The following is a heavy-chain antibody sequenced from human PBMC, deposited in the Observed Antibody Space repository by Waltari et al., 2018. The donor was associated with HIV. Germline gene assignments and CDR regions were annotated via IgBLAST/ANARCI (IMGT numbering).Heavy chain of an antibody. V-gene: IGHV3-21*01. D-gene: IGHD2-15*01. Sequence: EVQLVESGGGVVKPGGSLRLSCAASGFSFSSYSMSWVRQATGKGLEWVSAIDSGNSYLNYADSVRGRFTISRDNAKNSLFLQLNSLRVEDTAFYYCARFDGGGSGVYHWGQGTLVTVSS. CDR1: GFSFSSYS. CDR3: ARFDGGGSGVYH. J-gene: IGHJ5*02. CDR2: IDSGNSYL.